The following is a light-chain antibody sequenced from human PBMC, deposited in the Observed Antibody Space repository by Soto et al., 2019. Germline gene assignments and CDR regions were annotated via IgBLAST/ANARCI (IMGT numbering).Light chain of an antibody. CDR3: NSYTTSSTRV. CDR2: DVS. Sequence: QSALTQPASVSGSPGQSITISCTGTSSDVGAYDYVSWYQQHPGKSPKLMIYDVSNRPSGVSNRFSGSKSGNTASLTISGLQAEDESEYYCNSYTTSSTRVFGGGTKLTVL. CDR1: SSDVGAYDY. J-gene: IGLJ2*01. V-gene: IGLV2-14*03.